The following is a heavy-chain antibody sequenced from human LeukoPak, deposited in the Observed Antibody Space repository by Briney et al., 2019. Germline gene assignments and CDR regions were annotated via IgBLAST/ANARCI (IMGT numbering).Heavy chain of an antibody. CDR2: FDPEDVET. CDR1: GYTLTELS. J-gene: IGHJ3*02. CDR3: ATQASSSGGDDAFDI. V-gene: IGHV1-24*01. D-gene: IGHD6-6*01. Sequence: ASAKVSCKVSGYTLTELSMHWVRQAPGNRLEWMGGFDPEDVETIYAQKFQGRVTMTEDTSTDTAYMELSSLRSEDTAVYYCATQASSSGGDDAFDIWGQGTMVTVSS.